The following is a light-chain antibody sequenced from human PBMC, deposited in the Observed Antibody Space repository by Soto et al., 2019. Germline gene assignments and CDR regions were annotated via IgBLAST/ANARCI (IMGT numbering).Light chain of an antibody. V-gene: IGKV1-9*01. Sequence: DIQLTQSPSFLSASVGDRVTITCRASQDINTYLAWYQQKPGKAPKLLIFAASTLQNGVPSRFSGSGSGTEFTVTITSLQPEDFATYYCQQRKSYPITFRQRTRLEIK. CDR3: QQRKSYPIT. CDR1: QDINTY. J-gene: IGKJ5*01. CDR2: AAS.